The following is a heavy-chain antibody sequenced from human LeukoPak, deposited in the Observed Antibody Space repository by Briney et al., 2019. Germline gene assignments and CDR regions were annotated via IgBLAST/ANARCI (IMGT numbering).Heavy chain of an antibody. J-gene: IGHJ4*02. CDR1: GFTFSSYA. Sequence: GGSLRLSCSASGFTFSSYAMHWVRQAPGKGLEWVSSISSSSSYIYYADSVKGRFTISRDNAKNSLYLQMNSLRAEDTAVYYCARDLRFGGLSEYYFDYWGQGTLVTVSS. D-gene: IGHD3-10*01. CDR3: ARDLRFGGLSEYYFDY. CDR2: ISSSSSYI. V-gene: IGHV3-21*01.